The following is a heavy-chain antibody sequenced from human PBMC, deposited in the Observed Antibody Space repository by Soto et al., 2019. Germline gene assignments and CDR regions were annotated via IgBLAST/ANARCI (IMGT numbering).Heavy chain of an antibody. J-gene: IGHJ4*02. CDR1: GFIFSVYS. V-gene: IGHV3-48*02. D-gene: IGHD6-19*01. CDR3: ARDSGVTGADDY. CDR2: ISAGSNTI. Sequence: EVQLVESGGGLVEPGGSLGLSCAASGFIFSVYSMTWVRQAPGKGLEWVSYISAGSNTIYYRDSVKGRFTISRDNAKNSLYLQMNSLRDEDTAVYYCARDSGVTGADDYWGQGTLVTVSS.